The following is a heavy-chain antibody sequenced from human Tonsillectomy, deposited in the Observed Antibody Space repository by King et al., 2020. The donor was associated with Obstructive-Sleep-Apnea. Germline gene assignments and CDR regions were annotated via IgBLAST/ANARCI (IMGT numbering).Heavy chain of an antibody. J-gene: IGHJ4*02. CDR1: GGSLSGYS. CDR3: ARRSDS. CDR2: ITHSGST. V-gene: IGHV4-34*01. Sequence: QVQLQQWGAGLLKPSETLSLTCAVFGGSLSGYSWSWIRQPPGKGLEWIGEITHSGSTNYNPSLKSRVTISIDTSKNRFSLMLNSVTAADTAVYYCARRSDSWGQGTLITVSS.